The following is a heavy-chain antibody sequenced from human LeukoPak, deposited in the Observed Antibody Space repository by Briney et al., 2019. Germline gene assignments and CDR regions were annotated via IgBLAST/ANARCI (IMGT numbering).Heavy chain of an antibody. Sequence: GGSLRLSCAASGFTFSSYGMHWVRQAPGKGLEWVAVISYDGSNKYYADSVKGRFTISRGNSKNTLYLQMNSLRAEDTAVYYCAKDLDYGDYYYYGMDVWGKGTTVTVSS. J-gene: IGHJ6*04. D-gene: IGHD4-17*01. CDR3: AKDLDYGDYYYYGMDV. CDR2: ISYDGSNK. CDR1: GFTFSSYG. V-gene: IGHV3-30*18.